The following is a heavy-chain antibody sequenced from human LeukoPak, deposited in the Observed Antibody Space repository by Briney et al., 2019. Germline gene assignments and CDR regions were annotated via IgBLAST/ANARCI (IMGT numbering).Heavy chain of an antibody. J-gene: IGHJ3*02. CDR3: ARWDDYGDYSASLGAFDI. D-gene: IGHD4-17*01. CDR2: ISYDGSNK. V-gene: IGHV3-30*04. CDR1: GFTFSSYA. Sequence: GGSLRLSCAASGFTFSSYAMHWVRQAPGKGLEWVAVISYDGSNKYYADSVKGRFTISRDNSKNTLYLQMNSLRAEDTAVYYCARWDDYGDYSASLGAFDIWGQGTMVTVSS.